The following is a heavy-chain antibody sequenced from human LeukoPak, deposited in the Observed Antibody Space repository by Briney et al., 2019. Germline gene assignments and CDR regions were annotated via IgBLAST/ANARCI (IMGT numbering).Heavy chain of an antibody. J-gene: IGHJ4*02. Sequence: SSVKVSCKASGYTFTRHYMHWVRQAPGQGLAWMGMINPSGGSTSYAQKFQGRVTMTRDMSTSTVYMELSSLRSEDTAVHYCARDDEGATYFDYWGQGTLVTVSS. V-gene: IGHV1-46*01. D-gene: IGHD1-26*01. CDR1: GYTFTRHY. CDR2: INPSGGST. CDR3: ARDDEGATYFDY.